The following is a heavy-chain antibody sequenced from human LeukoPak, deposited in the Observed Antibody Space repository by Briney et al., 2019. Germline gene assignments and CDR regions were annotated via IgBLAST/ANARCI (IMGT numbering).Heavy chain of an antibody. J-gene: IGHJ4*02. Sequence: PGGSLRLSCAASGFTFSSYSMNWVRQAPGKGLEWVSSISSSSSYIYYADSVKGRFTISRDNAKNSLYLQMNSLRAEDTAVYYCARDRPLHTRGYPKGGYWGQGTLVTVSS. CDR2: ISSSSSYI. D-gene: IGHD5-12*01. CDR1: GFTFSSYS. CDR3: ARDRPLHTRGYPKGGY. V-gene: IGHV3-21*01.